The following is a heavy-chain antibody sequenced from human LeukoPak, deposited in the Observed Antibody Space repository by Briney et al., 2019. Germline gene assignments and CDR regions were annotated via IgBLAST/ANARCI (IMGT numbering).Heavy chain of an antibody. Sequence: PRGSLRLSCAASGFTFSDYYMSWIRQAPGKGLGWVSYISSSGSTIYYADSVKGRFTISRDNAKNSLYLQMNSLRAEDTAVYYCARDKSAAGTLLYYYCMDVWGQGTTVTVSS. CDR2: ISSSGSTI. CDR3: ARDKSAAGTLLYYYCMDV. J-gene: IGHJ6*02. D-gene: IGHD6-13*01. CDR1: GFTFSDYY. V-gene: IGHV3-11*01.